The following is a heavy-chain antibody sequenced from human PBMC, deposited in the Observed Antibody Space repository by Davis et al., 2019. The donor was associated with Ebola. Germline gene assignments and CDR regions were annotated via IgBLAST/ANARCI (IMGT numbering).Heavy chain of an antibody. V-gene: IGHV4-34*12. J-gene: IGHJ4*02. CDR2: IIVSGGP. Sequence: SETLSLTCAVYGGSFSGYHWSWIRQPPGKGLEWIGEIIVSGGPTYNPSLRSRVIISVDTSKNQFSLRLSSVTAADTAVYYCARVQRYINSWHNDYWGQGTLVTVSS. D-gene: IGHD6-13*01. CDR3: ARVQRYINSWHNDY. CDR1: GGSFSGYH.